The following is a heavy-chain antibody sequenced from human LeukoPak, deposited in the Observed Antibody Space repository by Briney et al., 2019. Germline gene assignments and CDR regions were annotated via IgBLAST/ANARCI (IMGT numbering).Heavy chain of an antibody. CDR2: ISVIDGTT. CDR1: GFTFSSYS. J-gene: IGHJ4*02. D-gene: IGHD3-22*01. V-gene: IGHV3-23*01. CDR3: AKDALYETSGYFYFDY. Sequence: SGGSLRLSCAASGFTFSSYSMNWVRQAPGKGLEWVSGISVIDGTTKYADSVKGRFTISRDNPKNTLYLQMNSLRGEDTAVYYCAKDALYETSGYFYFDYWGQGTLVTVSS.